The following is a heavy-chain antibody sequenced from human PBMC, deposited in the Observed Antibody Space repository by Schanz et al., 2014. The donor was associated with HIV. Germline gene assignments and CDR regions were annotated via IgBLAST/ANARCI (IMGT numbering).Heavy chain of an antibody. Sequence: QVQLVESGGGVVQPGRSLRLSCVASGFTFDNYGMHWVRQAPGKGLEWVAVMSYDGIRKNYADSVKGRFTISRDNSKNTLNLQMKSLRAEDTAVYYCAKDGNLYDSRYRGKGNYYHYYGMDVWGQGTTVTVS. CDR2: MSYDGIRK. CDR3: AKDGNLYDSRYRGKGNYYHYYGMDV. J-gene: IGHJ6*02. D-gene: IGHD3-22*01. CDR1: GFTFDNYG. V-gene: IGHV3-30*18.